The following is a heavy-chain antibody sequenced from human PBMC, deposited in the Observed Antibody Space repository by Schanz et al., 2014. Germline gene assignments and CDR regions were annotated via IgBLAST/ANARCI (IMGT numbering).Heavy chain of an antibody. CDR1: GYTFTRHY. CDR2: IHSTGGTT. D-gene: IGHD1-26*01. J-gene: IGHJ3*02. Sequence: QVQLVQSGAEVKKPGASVKVSCKASGYTFTRHYMHWVRQAPGQGLEWMGIIHSTGGTTSHAQKFQGRVTMTRDTSXXTVYMELSSLRSEDTAVYYCAKGRGSYGDGFDIWGQGTMVTVSS. CDR3: AKGRGSYGDGFDI. V-gene: IGHV1-46*01.